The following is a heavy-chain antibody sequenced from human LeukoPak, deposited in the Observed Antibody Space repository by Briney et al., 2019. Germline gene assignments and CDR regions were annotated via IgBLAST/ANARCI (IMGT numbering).Heavy chain of an antibody. CDR1: GYSISSSNW. CDR2: IYHSGST. CDR3: ARDGDMVRGVHPSLRVPPTDAFDI. V-gene: IGHV4-4*02. J-gene: IGHJ3*02. Sequence: SETLSLTCTVSGYSISSSNWWSWVRQPPGKGLEWIGEIYHSGSTNYNPSLKSRVTISVDKSKNQFSLKLSSVTAADTAVYYCARDGDMVRGVHPSLRVPPTDAFDIWGQGTMVTVSS. D-gene: IGHD3-10*01.